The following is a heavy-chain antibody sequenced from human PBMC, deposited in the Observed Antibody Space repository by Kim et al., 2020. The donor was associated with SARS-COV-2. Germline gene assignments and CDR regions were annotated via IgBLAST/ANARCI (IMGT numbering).Heavy chain of an antibody. CDR1: GGSFSGYY. V-gene: IGHV4-34*01. Sequence: SETLSLTCAVYGGSFSGYYWSWIRQPPGKGLEWIGEINHSGRTNYNPSLKSRVTISVDTSKNQFSLKLTSVTAADGAVYFCARRLSNTSGWGSHYCDLWG. D-gene: IGHD3-10*01. CDR2: INHSGRT. J-gene: IGHJ2*01. CDR3: ARRLSNTSGWGSHYCDL.